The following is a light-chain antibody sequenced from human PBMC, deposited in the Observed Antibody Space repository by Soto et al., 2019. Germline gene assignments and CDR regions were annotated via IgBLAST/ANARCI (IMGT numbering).Light chain of an antibody. Sequence: QSALTQPASVSGSPGQSITISCTGTSNDVGGYNYVSWYQHYPGKAPKLIISEVSHRPSGVSNRFSGSKSGNTASLTISGLQAEDEADYYCSSYVNYNTFVIFGGGTKLTVL. V-gene: IGLV2-14*01. CDR1: SNDVGGYNY. CDR2: EVS. J-gene: IGLJ2*01. CDR3: SSYVNYNTFVI.